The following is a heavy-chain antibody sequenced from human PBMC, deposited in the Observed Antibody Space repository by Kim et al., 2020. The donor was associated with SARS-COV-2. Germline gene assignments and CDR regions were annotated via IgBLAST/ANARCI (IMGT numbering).Heavy chain of an antibody. CDR3: ARDRAIVVVPAAIGGGMDV. CDR2: ISYDGSNK. V-gene: IGHV3-30-3*01. J-gene: IGHJ6*02. Sequence: GGSLRLSCAASGFTFSSYAMHWVRQAPGKGLEWVAVISYDGSNKYYADSVKGRFTISRDNSKNTLYLQMNSLRAEDTAVYYCARDRAIVVVPAAIGGGMDVWGQWTTVTVSS. CDR1: GFTFSSYA. D-gene: IGHD2-2*01.